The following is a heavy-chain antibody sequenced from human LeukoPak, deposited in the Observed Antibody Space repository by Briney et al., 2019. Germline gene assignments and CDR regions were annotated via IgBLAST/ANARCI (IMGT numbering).Heavy chain of an antibody. CDR1: GGTFSSYA. Sequence: GASVKVSCKASGGTFSSYAISWVRQAPGQGLEWMGRIIPILGIANYAQKFQGRVTITADKSTSTAYMEPSSLRSEDTAVYYCASGDPGYSSGWYADYWSQGTLVTVSS. J-gene: IGHJ4*02. D-gene: IGHD6-19*01. CDR3: ASGDPGYSSGWYADY. CDR2: IIPILGIA. V-gene: IGHV1-69*04.